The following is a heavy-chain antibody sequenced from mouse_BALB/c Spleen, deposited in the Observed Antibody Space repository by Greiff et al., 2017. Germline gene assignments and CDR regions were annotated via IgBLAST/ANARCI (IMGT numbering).Heavy chain of an antibody. D-gene: IGHD1-1*01. V-gene: IGHV1S135*01. Sequence: VQLKQSGPELVKPGASVKVSCKASGYAFTSYNMYWVKQSHGKSLEWIGYIDPYNGGTSYNQKFKGKATLTVDKSSSTAYMHLNSLTSEDSAVYYCARNEGYYYGSNWYFDVWGAGTTVTVSS. CDR2: IDPYNGGT. J-gene: IGHJ1*01. CDR1: GYAFTSYN. CDR3: ARNEGYYYGSNWYFDV.